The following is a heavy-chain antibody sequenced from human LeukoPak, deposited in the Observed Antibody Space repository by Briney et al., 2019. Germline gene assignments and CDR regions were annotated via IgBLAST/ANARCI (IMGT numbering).Heavy chain of an antibody. CDR2: IYHSGST. V-gene: IGHV4-4*02. CDR3: ARDSGTTGEVKFDP. Sequence: SGTLSLTCAVSGGSINSSNWWSWVRQPPGKGLEWIGEIYHSGSTNYNPSLKSRVTISVDKSKNQFSLKLSSVTAADTAVYYCARDSGTTGEVKFDPWGQGTLVTVSS. D-gene: IGHD3-10*01. CDR1: GGSINSSNW. J-gene: IGHJ5*02.